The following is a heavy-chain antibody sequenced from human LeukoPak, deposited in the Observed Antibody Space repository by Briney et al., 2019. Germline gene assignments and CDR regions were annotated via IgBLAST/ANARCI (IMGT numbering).Heavy chain of an antibody. CDR3: TRLKYYYGSGSYYNVTPHYYYMVV. D-gene: IGHD3-10*01. CDR2: IRSKANSYAT. Sequence: GGSLRLSCGASGFTFSGSAMHWVRQASGKGREWVGRIRSKANSYATAYAASVKGRFTISRDDSKNTAYLQMNSLKTEDTAVYYCTRLKYYYGSGSYYNVTPHYYYMVVWGKGTTVTVSS. J-gene: IGHJ6*03. CDR1: GFTFSGSA. V-gene: IGHV3-73*01.